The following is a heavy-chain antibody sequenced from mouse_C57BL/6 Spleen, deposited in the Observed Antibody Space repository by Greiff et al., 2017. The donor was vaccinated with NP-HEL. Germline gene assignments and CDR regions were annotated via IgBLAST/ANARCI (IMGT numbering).Heavy chain of an antibody. CDR2: ISSGSSTI. D-gene: IGHD3-3*01. CDR1: GFTFSDYG. Sequence: EVKLVESGGGLVKPGGSLKLSCAASGFTFSDYGMHWVRQAPEKGLEWVAYISSGSSTIYYADKVKGRFTISRDNAKNTLFLQMTSLGSEDTAMYYWASESGTDYWGQGTTLTVSA. V-gene: IGHV5-17*01. CDR3: ASESGTDY. J-gene: IGHJ2*01.